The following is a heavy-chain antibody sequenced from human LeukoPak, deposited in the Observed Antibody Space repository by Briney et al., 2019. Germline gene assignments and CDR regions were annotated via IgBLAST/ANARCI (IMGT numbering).Heavy chain of an antibody. J-gene: IGHJ4*02. D-gene: IGHD2-21*02. Sequence: EASVKVSCKASAYMFTGYYMHWVRQAPGQGLEWMGWINPNSGGTNYAQKFQGRVTMTRDTSISTAYMELSSLRSDDTAVYYCARGYCSGDCFTLFDYWGQGTLVTVSS. CDR2: INPNSGGT. V-gene: IGHV1-2*02. CDR1: AYMFTGYY. CDR3: ARGYCSGDCFTLFDY.